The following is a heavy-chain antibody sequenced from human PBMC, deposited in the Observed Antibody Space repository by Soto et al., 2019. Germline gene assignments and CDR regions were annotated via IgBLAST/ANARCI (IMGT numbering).Heavy chain of an antibody. CDR2: VYPSGGGT. D-gene: IGHD2-15*01. CDR1: GYTFSITY. V-gene: IGHV1-46*01. J-gene: IGHJ6*02. CDR3: ARGYCSGGNCYNGLDV. Sequence: QVQLVQSGAEVRKPGASVRVSCKAAGYTFSITYLHWLRQAPGQGLEWLGLVYPSGGGTNYKESFKGRLNITRDTSTRTVYMDLSRLTSEDTAIYYCARGYCSGGNCYNGLDVWGQGTTVTVSS.